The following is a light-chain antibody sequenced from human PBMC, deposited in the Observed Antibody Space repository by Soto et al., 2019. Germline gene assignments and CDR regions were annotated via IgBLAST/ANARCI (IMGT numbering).Light chain of an antibody. CDR2: EVF. CDR3: SSYTTNNAHV. J-gene: IGLJ2*01. V-gene: IGLV2-14*01. CDR1: SNDIGAFDY. Sequence: QSALTQPASVSASPGQSISISCTGTSNDIGAFDYVSWYQQHPGKAPKLILFEVFNRPSGVSTRFSGSKSGITASLTISGLQAEDEADYFCSSYTTNNAHVFGGGTKLTVL.